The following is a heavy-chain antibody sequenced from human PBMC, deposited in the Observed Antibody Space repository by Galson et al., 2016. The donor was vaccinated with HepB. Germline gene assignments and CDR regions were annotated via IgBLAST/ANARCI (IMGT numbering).Heavy chain of an antibody. CDR2: IYWNDDK. CDR1: GFSLNTGLG. V-gene: IGHV2-5*01. J-gene: IGHJ4*02. D-gene: IGHD3-16*01. CDR3: AHTAHLGLEFSRDHFDY. Sequence: PALVKPTQTLTLTCTFSGFSLNTGLGVAWLRQPPGKAPEWLALIYWNDDKRYSPFLKSRHTITKDTSKSQVVLTMTNMDPVDTGTYYCAHTAHLGLEFSRDHFDYWGQGTLVTVSS.